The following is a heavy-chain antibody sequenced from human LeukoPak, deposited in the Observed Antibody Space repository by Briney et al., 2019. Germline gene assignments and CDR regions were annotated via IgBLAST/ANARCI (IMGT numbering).Heavy chain of an antibody. CDR1: GGSISSSNW. CDR2: IYHSGST. CDR3: AREREYYDFWSGYWVDYYYGMDV. J-gene: IGHJ6*02. V-gene: IGHV4-4*02. D-gene: IGHD3-3*01. Sequence: SGTLSLTCAVSGGSISSSNWWSWVRQPPGKGLEWIGEIYHSGSTNYSPSLKSRVTISVDTSKNQFSLKLSSVTAADTAVYYCAREREYYDFWSGYWVDYYYGMDVWGQGTTVTVSS.